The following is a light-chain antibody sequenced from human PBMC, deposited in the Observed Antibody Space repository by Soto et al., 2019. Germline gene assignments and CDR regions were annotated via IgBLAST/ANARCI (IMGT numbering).Light chain of an antibody. CDR2: DVS. J-gene: IGLJ1*01. Sequence: ALTQPASVSGSPGQSITISCTGTSSDVGGYNYVSWYQQHPGKAPKLMIYDVSSRPSGVSNRFSGSKSGNTASLTISGLQAEDEADYYCSSYTSSTTEVFGTGTKVTVL. CDR3: SSYTSSTTEV. V-gene: IGLV2-14*01. CDR1: SSDVGGYNY.